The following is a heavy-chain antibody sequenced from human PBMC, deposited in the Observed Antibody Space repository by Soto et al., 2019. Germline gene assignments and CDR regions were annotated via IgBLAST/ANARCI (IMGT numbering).Heavy chain of an antibody. CDR2: IGASGAGT. V-gene: IGHV3-23*01. CDR3: AKCAVLSATSGGWCNWFGP. CDR1: EFRFRNYA. Sequence: LRLSWTASEFRFRNYAMSCVRQAPFKGLDWVSAIGASGAGTHYSDSVKGRFTISRDNSKNTVYVQMNSLRAEDTGVYYCAKCAVLSATSGGWCNWFGPWGQRTLVTVSS. D-gene: IGHD2-21*01. J-gene: IGHJ5*02.